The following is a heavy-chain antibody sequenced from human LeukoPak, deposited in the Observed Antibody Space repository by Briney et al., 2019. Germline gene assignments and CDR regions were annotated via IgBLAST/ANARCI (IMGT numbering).Heavy chain of an antibody. V-gene: IGHV4-59*08. CDR2: IYYSGST. Sequence: SETLSLTCTVSGGSISSYYWSWIRQPPGKGLEWIGYIYYSGSTNYNPSLKSRVTISVDTSKNQFSLKLSSVTAADTAVYYCARESGPMVRGVINWFDPWGQGTLVTVSS. J-gene: IGHJ5*02. CDR3: ARESGPMVRGVINWFDP. D-gene: IGHD3-10*01. CDR1: GGSISSYY.